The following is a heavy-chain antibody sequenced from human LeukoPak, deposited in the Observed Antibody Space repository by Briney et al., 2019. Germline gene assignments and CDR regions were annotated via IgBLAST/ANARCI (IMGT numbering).Heavy chain of an antibody. Sequence: GGSLRLSCAASGFTFSSYAMHWVRQAPGKGLEWVAVISYDGSNKYYADSVKGRFTIPRDNSKNTLYLQMNSLRAEDTAVYYCASGDTTDYWGQGTLVTVSS. CDR2: ISYDGSNK. CDR1: GFTFSSYA. J-gene: IGHJ4*02. CDR3: ASGDTTDY. V-gene: IGHV3-30*04. D-gene: IGHD1-1*01.